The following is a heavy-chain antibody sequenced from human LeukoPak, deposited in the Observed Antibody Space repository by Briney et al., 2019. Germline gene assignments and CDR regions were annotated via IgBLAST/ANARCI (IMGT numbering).Heavy chain of an antibody. Sequence: GGSLRLSCEASGFTFHDSYMTWIRQAPGKGLEWVSFISNSGDSIYYADSVKGRFTISRDNSKNTLYLQMNSLRAEDTAVYYCARVSRDYYYYYMDVWGKGTTVTISS. CDR2: ISNSGDSI. V-gene: IGHV3-11*04. CDR3: ARVSRDYYYYYMDV. J-gene: IGHJ6*03. CDR1: GFTFHDSY.